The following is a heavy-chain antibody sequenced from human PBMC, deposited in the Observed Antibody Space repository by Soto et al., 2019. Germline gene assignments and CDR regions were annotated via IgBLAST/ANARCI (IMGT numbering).Heavy chain of an antibody. J-gene: IGHJ4*02. CDR3: ARGRGYTYGAADY. CDR1: GGGFSSYA. V-gene: IGHV1-69*12. Sequence: QVQLVQSGAEVKKPGSSVKISCKASGGGFSSYAISWVRQAPGQGLEWMGGIIGMFGTTNYAQKFEGRLTITAEEITCTAYMELSSLRLEDTALYYGARGRGYTYGAADYWGQGTLVSVSS. CDR2: IIGMFGTT. D-gene: IGHD5-18*01.